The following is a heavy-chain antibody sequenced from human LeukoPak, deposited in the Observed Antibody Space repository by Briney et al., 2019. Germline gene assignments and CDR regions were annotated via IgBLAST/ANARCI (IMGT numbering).Heavy chain of an antibody. CDR1: GGTFSSCV. D-gene: IGHD3-10*01. J-gene: IGHJ6*02. CDR2: IIPILGIA. CDR3: ARDRGITMVRGVMDV. V-gene: IGHV1-69*04. Sequence: GASVKVSCKASGGTFSSCVISWVRQAPGQGLEWMGRIIPILGIANYAQKFQGRVTITADKSTSTAYMELSSLRSEDTAVYYCARDRGITMVRGVMDVWGQGTTVTVSS.